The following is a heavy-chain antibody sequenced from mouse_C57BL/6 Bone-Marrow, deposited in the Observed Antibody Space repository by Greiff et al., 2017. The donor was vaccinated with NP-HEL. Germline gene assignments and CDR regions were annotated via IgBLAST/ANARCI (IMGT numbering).Heavy chain of an antibody. J-gene: IGHJ2*01. D-gene: IGHD3-2*02. CDR3: TPYSSGYVRGYFDY. CDR2: IDPENGDT. CDR1: GFNIKDDY. Sequence: VQLKESGAELVRPGASVKLSCTASGFNIKDDYMHWVKQRPEQGLEWIGWIDPENGDTEYASKFQGKATISADTSSNTAYLQLSSLTSEDTAVDYCTPYSSGYVRGYFDYWGQGTTLTVSS. V-gene: IGHV14-4*01.